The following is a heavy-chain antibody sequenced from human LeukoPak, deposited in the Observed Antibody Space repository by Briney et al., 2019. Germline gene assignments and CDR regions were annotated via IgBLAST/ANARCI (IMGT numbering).Heavy chain of an antibody. J-gene: IGHJ6*03. Sequence: PSETLSLTCAVYGGSFSGYYWTWIRQPPGKGLEWIGEINHSRSTNYNPSLKSRVTISVDTSKNQFSLKLSSVTAADTAVYYCASFYCSGGSCYQYYYYYYMDVWGKGTTVTISS. CDR1: GGSFSGYY. D-gene: IGHD2-15*01. CDR3: ASFYCSGGSCYQYYYYYYMDV. V-gene: IGHV4-34*01. CDR2: INHSRST.